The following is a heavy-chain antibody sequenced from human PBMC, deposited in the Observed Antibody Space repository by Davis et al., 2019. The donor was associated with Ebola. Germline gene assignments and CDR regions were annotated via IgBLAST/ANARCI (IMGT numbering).Heavy chain of an antibody. CDR1: GGSITSYY. D-gene: IGHD1-14*01. V-gene: IGHV4-59*08. CDR2: IYYSGST. J-gene: IGHJ4*02. CDR3: ARGTGPVDY. Sequence: SETLSLTCTVSGGSITSYYWNWIRQSPGKGLEWIGYIYYSGSTNYNPSLKSRVTISVDTSKNQFSLKLSSVTVADTAVYYCARGTGPVDYWGQGTLVTVSS.